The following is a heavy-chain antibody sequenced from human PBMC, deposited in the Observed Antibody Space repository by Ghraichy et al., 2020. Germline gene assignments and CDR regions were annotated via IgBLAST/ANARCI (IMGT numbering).Heavy chain of an antibody. CDR3: AKDYVLVTDPFTMTIRTEYYFDY. CDR1: GFTFSSYA. Sequence: GGSLRLSCAASGFTFSSYAMSWVRQAPGKGLEWVSAISGSGGSTYYADSVKGRFTISRDNSKNTLYLQMNSLRAEDTAVYYCAKDYVLVTDPFTMTIRTEYYFDYWGQGTLVTVSS. CDR2: ISGSGGST. J-gene: IGHJ4*02. D-gene: IGHD3-22*01. V-gene: IGHV3-23*01.